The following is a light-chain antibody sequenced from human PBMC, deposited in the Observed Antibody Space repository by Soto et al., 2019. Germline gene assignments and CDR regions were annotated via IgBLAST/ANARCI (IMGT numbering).Light chain of an antibody. CDR2: GAS. J-gene: IGKJ2*01. CDR1: QYVSSNS. Sequence: EIVLTQSPGTLSLSPGERATLSCRASQYVSSNSLAWYQKKPGQAPRLLVSGASNRATGIPDRFSGSGSATDLTLTVTRLEPEDFAVYYCQQYGSSPYTFGQGTKLEIK. V-gene: IGKV3-20*01. CDR3: QQYGSSPYT.